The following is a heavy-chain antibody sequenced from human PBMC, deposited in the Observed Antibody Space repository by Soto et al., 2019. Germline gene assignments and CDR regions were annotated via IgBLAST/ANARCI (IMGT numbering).Heavy chain of an antibody. CDR3: ARWSQAMDV. D-gene: IGHD2-15*01. CDR2: IAQDGTEI. J-gene: IGHJ6*02. V-gene: IGHV3-7*03. Sequence: EVQLVESGGGLVQPGGSLRLSCAASGFIFSNYYMTWVRQAPGKGLEWVAYIAQDGTEIYNVDSVKGRFTISRDNAKNSLYLQMNSLTAEDTALYYCARWSQAMDVWGQGTSDTVSS. CDR1: GFIFSNYY.